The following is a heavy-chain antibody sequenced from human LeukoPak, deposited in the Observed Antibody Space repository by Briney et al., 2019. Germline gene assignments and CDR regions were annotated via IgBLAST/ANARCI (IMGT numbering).Heavy chain of an antibody. CDR3: ARTSQSCSSTSCYSVIKFYYYYMDV. J-gene: IGHJ6*03. D-gene: IGHD2-2*01. CDR2: INHSGNT. CDR1: GGSISSSSYY. Sequence: SETLSLTCTVSGGSISSSSYYWSWIRQPPGKGLEWIGEINHSGNTNYNPSLKSRVTISVDTSKNQFSLKLSSVTAADTAVYYCARTSQSCSSTSCYSVIKFYYYYMDVWGKGTTVTVSS. V-gene: IGHV4-39*07.